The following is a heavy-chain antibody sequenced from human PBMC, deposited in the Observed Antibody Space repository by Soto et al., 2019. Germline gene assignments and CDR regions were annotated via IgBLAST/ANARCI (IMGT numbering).Heavy chain of an antibody. V-gene: IGHV3-48*02. Sequence: GGSLRLSCAASGVTFNTYSMNWVRQAPGKGLEWASYISSSSSTIYYADSVKGRVTISRDNAKHSLYLQMNSLRDEDTAVYYCAREASTNSRYYYGMDVWGPGTTVTVYS. J-gene: IGHJ6*02. CDR2: ISSSSSTI. CDR1: GVTFNTYS. CDR3: AREASTNSRYYYGMDV. D-gene: IGHD1-1*01.